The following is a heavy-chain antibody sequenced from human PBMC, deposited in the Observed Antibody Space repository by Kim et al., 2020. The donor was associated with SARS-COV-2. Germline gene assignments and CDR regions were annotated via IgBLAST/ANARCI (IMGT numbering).Heavy chain of an antibody. CDR3: ARELSAESS. CDR1: GFAIGTEW. J-gene: IGHJ5*02. CDR2: INTDGSVR. V-gene: IGHV3-7*03. Sequence: GGSLRLSCAASGFAIGTEWMSWVRQAPGKGPEWVANINTDGSVRNYVDSVKGRFTISTDNARNSLYLQMNSLRAEDTAIYYCARELSAESSWGQGTLVTVSS.